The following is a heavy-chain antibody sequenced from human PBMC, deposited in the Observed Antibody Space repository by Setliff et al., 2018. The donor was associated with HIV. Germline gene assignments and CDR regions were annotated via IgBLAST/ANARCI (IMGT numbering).Heavy chain of an antibody. CDR2: INPSGGST. Sequence: ASVKVSCKASGYTFTSYYMHWVRQAPGQGLEWMGIINPSGGSTNYAQKFQGRVTMTRDTSTSTVYMELSSLRSEDTAVYYCAMSMTTYPVSRAFDIWGQGIMVTVSS. CDR1: GYTFTSYY. V-gene: IGHV1-46*01. D-gene: IGHD4-4*01. J-gene: IGHJ3*02. CDR3: AMSMTTYPVSRAFDI.